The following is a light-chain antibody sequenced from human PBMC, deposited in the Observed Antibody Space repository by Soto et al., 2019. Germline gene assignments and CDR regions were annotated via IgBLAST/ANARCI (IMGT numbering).Light chain of an antibody. CDR2: AAS. J-gene: IGKJ4*01. Sequence: DIQLTQSPSFLSASVGDRVTITCRASQGIRSFLAWYQQKPGKAPNLLIYAASTLQSGVPSRFSGSGSGTEITLTISSLQPEDFATYYCQQLNYYPLTFGGGTKVEIK. CDR3: QQLNYYPLT. V-gene: IGKV1-9*01. CDR1: QGIRSF.